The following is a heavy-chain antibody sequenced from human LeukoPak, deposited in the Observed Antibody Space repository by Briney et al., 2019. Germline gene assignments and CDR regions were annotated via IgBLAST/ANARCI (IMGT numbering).Heavy chain of an antibody. CDR3: ARRLSSWYAFDY. D-gene: IGHD6-13*01. V-gene: IGHV4-59*08. Sequence: SETLSLTCTVSGGSITYYHWSWIRQPPGKGLEWIGYIYYSGSTNYNPSLKSRVTMSVDTPKNQFSLKLSSVTAADTAVYYCARRLSSWYAFDYWGQGTLVTVSS. J-gene: IGHJ4*02. CDR1: GGSITYYH. CDR2: IYYSGST.